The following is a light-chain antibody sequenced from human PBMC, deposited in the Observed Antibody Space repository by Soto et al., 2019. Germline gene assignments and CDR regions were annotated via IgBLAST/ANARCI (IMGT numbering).Light chain of an antibody. CDR2: DTS. J-gene: IGKJ4*01. CDR3: QPYNNWPLT. Sequence: MTQSPSSLSASLGDRVTITCRASQDISDYLAWYQQKPGQTPRLLIYDTSTRATGVPTRFSGSRSGAEFTLTINSLQSEDFAVYYCQPYNNWPLTFGGGTKVDI. CDR1: QDISDY. V-gene: IGKV3-15*01.